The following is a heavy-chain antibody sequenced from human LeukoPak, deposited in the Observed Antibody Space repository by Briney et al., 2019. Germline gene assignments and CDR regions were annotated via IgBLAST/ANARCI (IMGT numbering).Heavy chain of an antibody. Sequence: ASVKVSCKASGYTFTSYGISWVRQAPGQGLEWMGWISAYNGNTNYAQKLQDRVTMTTDTSTSTAYMELRSLRSDDTAVYYCARLARTGTEFEYWGQGTLVTVSS. CDR1: GYTFTSYG. CDR3: ARLARTGTEFEY. V-gene: IGHV1-18*01. J-gene: IGHJ4*02. CDR2: ISAYNGNT. D-gene: IGHD1-1*01.